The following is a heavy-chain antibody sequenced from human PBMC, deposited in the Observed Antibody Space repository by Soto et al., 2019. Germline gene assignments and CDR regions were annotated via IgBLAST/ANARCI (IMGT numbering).Heavy chain of an antibody. D-gene: IGHD1-1*01. Sequence: ASVKVSCKASGGTFSSYAISWVRQAPGQGLEWMGGIIPIFGTANYAQKFQGRVTITADESTNTAYMELSSLRSEDTAVYYCARLRTTLELDAFDIWGQGTMVTVSS. V-gene: IGHV1-69*13. CDR2: IIPIFGTA. CDR1: GGTFSSYA. J-gene: IGHJ3*02. CDR3: ARLRTTLELDAFDI.